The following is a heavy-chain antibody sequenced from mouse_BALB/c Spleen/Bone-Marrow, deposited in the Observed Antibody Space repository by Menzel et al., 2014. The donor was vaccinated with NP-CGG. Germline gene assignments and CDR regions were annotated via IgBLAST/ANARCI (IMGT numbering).Heavy chain of an antibody. D-gene: IGHD2-1*01. J-gene: IGHJ4*01. CDR3: ARDGNYAALDY. Sequence: VQLVESGPELVKPGASVKVSCKASGYTFTDYVISWVKQRTGQGLEWIGEIDPGRGSSFYNEKFKAKATLTADKSANTAYMQLSSLTSEDSAAYFCARDGNYAALDYWGQGTSVTVSS. CDR1: GYTFTDYV. CDR2: IDPGRGSS. V-gene: IGHV1-77*01.